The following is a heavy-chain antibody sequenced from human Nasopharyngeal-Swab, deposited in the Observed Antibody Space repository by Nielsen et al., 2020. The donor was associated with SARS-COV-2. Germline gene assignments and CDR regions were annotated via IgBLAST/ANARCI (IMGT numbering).Heavy chain of an antibody. J-gene: IGHJ4*02. CDR2: IYSGGGS. Sequence: WIRQPPGKGLEWVSVIYSGGGSYYADSVKGRFTISRDNFKNMLYLQMNSLRAEDTAMYYCTREDRCASGSFDHWGQGTLVTVSS. D-gene: IGHD3-10*01. CDR3: TREDRCASGSFDH. V-gene: IGHV3-53*01.